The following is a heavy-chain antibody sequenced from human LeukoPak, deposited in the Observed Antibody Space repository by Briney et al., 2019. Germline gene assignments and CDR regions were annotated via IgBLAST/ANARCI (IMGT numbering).Heavy chain of an antibody. J-gene: IGHJ3*02. CDR2: IIPIFGTA. Sequence: GASVKVSCKASGGTFSSYAISWVRQAPGQGLEWMGGIIPIFGTANYAQKFQGRVTITADESTSTAYMELSSLRSEDTAVYYCARDSQISQWLYAFDIWGQGTMVTVSS. V-gene: IGHV1-69*13. D-gene: IGHD6-19*01. CDR3: ARDSQISQWLYAFDI. CDR1: GGTFSSYA.